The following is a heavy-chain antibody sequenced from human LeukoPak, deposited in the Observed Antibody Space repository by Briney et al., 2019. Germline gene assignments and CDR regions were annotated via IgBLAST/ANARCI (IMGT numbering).Heavy chain of an antibody. Sequence: PSETLSLTCTVSGGSISSSSYYWGWIRQPPGKGLEWIGSIYYSGSTYYNPSLKSRVTISVDTSKNQFSLKLSSVTAADTAVYYCARLAPTKTTVTTNYVDYWGQGTLVTVSS. CDR2: IYYSGST. V-gene: IGHV4-39*01. D-gene: IGHD4-17*01. CDR3: ARLAPTKTTVTTNYVDY. J-gene: IGHJ4*02. CDR1: GGSISSSSYY.